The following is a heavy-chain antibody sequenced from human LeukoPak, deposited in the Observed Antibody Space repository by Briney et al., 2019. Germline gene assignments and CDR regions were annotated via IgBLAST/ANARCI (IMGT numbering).Heavy chain of an antibody. J-gene: IGHJ4*02. CDR3: ARVDSGGYYGSFDY. V-gene: IGHV4-34*01. Sequence: SETLSLTCAVYGGSFSGYYWSWIRQPPGKGLEWIGEINHSGSTNYNPSLKSRVTISVDTSKNQFSLKPSSVTAADTAVYYCARVDSGGYYGSFDYWGQGTLVTVSS. D-gene: IGHD3-22*01. CDR2: INHSGST. CDR1: GGSFSGYY.